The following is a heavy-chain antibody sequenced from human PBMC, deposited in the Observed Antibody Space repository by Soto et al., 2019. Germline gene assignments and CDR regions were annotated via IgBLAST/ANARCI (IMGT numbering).Heavy chain of an antibody. D-gene: IGHD6-19*01. J-gene: IGHJ4*02. CDR1: GFFFSSYT. Sequence: EVQLLESGGGLVQPGGSLRLSCVGSGFFFSSYTMTWVRQAPGKGLEWVSSFSATSENTYYADSVRGRFTISRDNSKNTPFLQMNSLTAEDTAMYYGAKPRDQQWVGLPFDYWGQGTLAIASS. CDR2: FSATSENT. CDR3: AKPRDQQWVGLPFDY. V-gene: IGHV3-23*01.